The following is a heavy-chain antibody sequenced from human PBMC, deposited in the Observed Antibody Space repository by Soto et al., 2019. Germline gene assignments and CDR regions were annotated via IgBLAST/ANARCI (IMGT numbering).Heavy chain of an antibody. CDR1: GFTFSSYA. Sequence: PVGSLRLSCAASGFTFSSYAMSWVRQAPGKGLEWVSAISGSGGSTYYADSVKGRFTISRDNSKNTLYLQMNSLRAEDTAVYYCAKDRGSNVLLWFGDRWGQGTLVTVSS. V-gene: IGHV3-23*01. J-gene: IGHJ4*02. CDR3: AKDRGSNVLLWFGDR. CDR2: ISGSGGST. D-gene: IGHD3-10*01.